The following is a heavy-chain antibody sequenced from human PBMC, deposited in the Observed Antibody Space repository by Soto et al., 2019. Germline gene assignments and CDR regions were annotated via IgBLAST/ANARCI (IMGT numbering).Heavy chain of an antibody. V-gene: IGHV4-31*03. CDR3: AREKITGLFDY. CDR1: GGSISSGDYY. Sequence: PSETLSLTCTVSGGSISSGDYYWSWIRQHPGKGLEWIGYIYYSGSTNYNPSLKSRVTISVDTSKNQFSLKLTSVTAADTAVYYCAREKITGLFDYGGKGTLVTVPS. D-gene: IGHD2-8*02. CDR2: IYYSGST. J-gene: IGHJ4*02.